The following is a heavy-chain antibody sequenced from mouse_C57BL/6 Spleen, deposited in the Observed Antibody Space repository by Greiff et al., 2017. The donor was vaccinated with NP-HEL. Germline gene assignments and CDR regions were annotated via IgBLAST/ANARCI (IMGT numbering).Heavy chain of an antibody. CDR1: GYTFTSYW. CDR3: ARGTMVTTDYFDY. D-gene: IGHD2-2*01. J-gene: IGHJ2*01. V-gene: IGHV1-69*01. Sequence: QVQLQQPGAELVMPGASVKLSCKASGYTFTSYWMHWVKQRPGQGLEWIGEIDPSDSYTNYNQKFKGKSTLTVDKSSSTAYMQLSSLTSEDSAVYYCARGTMVTTDYFDYWGQGTTLTVSS. CDR2: IDPSDSYT.